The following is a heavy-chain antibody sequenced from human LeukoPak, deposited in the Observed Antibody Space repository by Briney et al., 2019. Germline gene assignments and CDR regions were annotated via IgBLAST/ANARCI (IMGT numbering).Heavy chain of an antibody. CDR1: GFTFSYYN. Sequence: TGGSLRLSCAASGFTFSYYNMNWVRQAPGKGLEWVSYISSSSDTVFYPDSVKGRFTISRDNAKNSLYLQMNSLRAEDTAVYYCAPPSPYGRWGQGTLVTVSS. V-gene: IGHV3-48*04. CDR2: ISSSSDTV. CDR3: APPSPYGR. J-gene: IGHJ4*02. D-gene: IGHD1-26*01.